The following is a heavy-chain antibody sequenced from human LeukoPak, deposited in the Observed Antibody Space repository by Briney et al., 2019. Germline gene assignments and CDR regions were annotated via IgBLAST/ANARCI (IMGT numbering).Heavy chain of an antibody. CDR3: AXXRXXXLXKGECFGA. Sequence: GGSLRLSCAASGFTFSSYAMSWVRQAPGKGLEWVSAISGSGGSTYYADSVKGRITISRDNSKNTLYLQMSSLTAEDTAVYYCAXXRXXXLXKGECFGAWGQGTQVTVSS. CDR1: GFTFSSYA. V-gene: IGHV3-23*01. D-gene: IGHD3-16*01. CDR2: ISGSGGST. J-gene: IGHJ5*02.